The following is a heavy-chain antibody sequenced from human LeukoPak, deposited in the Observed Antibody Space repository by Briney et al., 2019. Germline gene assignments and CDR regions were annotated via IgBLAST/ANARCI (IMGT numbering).Heavy chain of an antibody. CDR3: ARVDTVMAYYFDL. Sequence: GGSLRLSCAASGFTISTNCMTWVRQAPGKGLEWGSTIYSGGTTYYADSVMGRFTISRHNSRNPLYLQMNRLRAEDTAVYYCARVDTVMAYYFDLWGQGTLVTASS. V-gene: IGHV3-53*04. D-gene: IGHD5-18*01. CDR1: GFTISTNC. J-gene: IGHJ4*02. CDR2: IYSGGTT.